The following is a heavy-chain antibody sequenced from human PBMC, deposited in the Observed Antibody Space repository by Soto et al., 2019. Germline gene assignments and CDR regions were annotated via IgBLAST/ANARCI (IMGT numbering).Heavy chain of an antibody. D-gene: IGHD5-12*01. Sequence: PGGSLRLSCAVSGFTFSRYAMSWVRQSPGKGLEWVSGISGSGGTTYYADSVKGRFTISRDNSKNTLYVQMNGLRDEDTAIYYCAKDRSGGYSGLEDFDHWGQGTLVTVSS. CDR2: ISGSGGTT. CDR1: GFTFSRYA. V-gene: IGHV3-23*01. CDR3: AKDRSGGYSGLEDFDH. J-gene: IGHJ4*02.